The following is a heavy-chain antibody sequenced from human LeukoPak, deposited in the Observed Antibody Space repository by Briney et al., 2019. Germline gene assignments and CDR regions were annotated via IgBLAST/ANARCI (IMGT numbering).Heavy chain of an antibody. CDR2: ISSSSSYI. Sequence: GGSLRLSCAASGFTFSSYSMNWVRQAPGKGLEWVSSISSSSSYIYYADSVKGRFTISRDNAKNSLYLQMNSLRAEDTAVYYCARDRTSSGWYYFDYWGQGTLDTVSS. V-gene: IGHV3-21*01. CDR1: GFTFSSYS. CDR3: ARDRTSSGWYYFDY. J-gene: IGHJ4*02. D-gene: IGHD6-19*01.